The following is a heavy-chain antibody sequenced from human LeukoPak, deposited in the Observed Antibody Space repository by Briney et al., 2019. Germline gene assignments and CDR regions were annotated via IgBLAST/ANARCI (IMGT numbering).Heavy chain of an antibody. CDR3: TSGYYSGSYLH. CDR2: IKSKTDGGTT. CDR1: GFTFSNAW. Sequence: GGSLRLSCAASGFTFSNAWMSWVRQAPGKGLEWVGRIKSKTDGGTTDYAAPVKGRFTISRDDSKNTLYLQMNSLKTEDTAVYYCTSGYYSGSYLHRGQGTLVTVSS. D-gene: IGHD1-26*01. J-gene: IGHJ4*02. V-gene: IGHV3-15*01.